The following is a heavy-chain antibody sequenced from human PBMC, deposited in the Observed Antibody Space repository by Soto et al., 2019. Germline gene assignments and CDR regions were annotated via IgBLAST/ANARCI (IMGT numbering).Heavy chain of an antibody. CDR3: AGVVWFRGMDV. CDR2: TYYRSKWIH. J-gene: IGHJ6*02. V-gene: IGHV6-1*01. Sequence: PLSLTCDISGDSVSSSSAAWNWIRQSPSRGLEWLGRTYYRSKWIHEYTVSMESRITINPDTSKNQFSLHIYSVTPEDTAMYYCAGVVWFRGMDVWGQGTPVTVSS. CDR1: GDSVSSSSAA. D-gene: IGHD3-16*01.